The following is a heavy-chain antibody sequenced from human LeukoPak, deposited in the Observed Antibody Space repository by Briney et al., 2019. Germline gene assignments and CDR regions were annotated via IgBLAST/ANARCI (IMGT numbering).Heavy chain of an antibody. CDR2: IYPADSET. CDR1: GYSFTSYW. V-gene: IGHV5-51*01. D-gene: IGHD2-15*01. J-gene: IGHJ6*03. Sequence: GESLKISCKGSGYSFTSYWIAWVRQMPGRGLEWMGLIYPADSETTYSPSFQGQVTISADKSISTAYLQWSCLEASDTAIYYCASRSGGSYYYMDVWGKGITVTVSS. CDR3: ASRSGGSYYYMDV.